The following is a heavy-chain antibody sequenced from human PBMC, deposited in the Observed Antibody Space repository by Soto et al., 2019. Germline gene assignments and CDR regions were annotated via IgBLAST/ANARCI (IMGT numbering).Heavy chain of an antibody. J-gene: IGHJ4*02. CDR2: IYYSGSS. Sequence: WTWIRQHPVKGLEWMGHIYYSGSSSYNPSLKSRLTISIDTSKNQFSLKLTSVTAADMAVYYRARDGDYFGSGSPPLLSKWGQGTLVTVSS. CDR3: ARDGDYFGSGSPPLLSK. V-gene: IGHV4-31*02. D-gene: IGHD3-10*01.